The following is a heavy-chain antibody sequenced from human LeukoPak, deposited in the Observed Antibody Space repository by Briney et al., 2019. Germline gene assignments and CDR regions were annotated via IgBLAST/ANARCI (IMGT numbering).Heavy chain of an antibody. D-gene: IGHD6-19*01. V-gene: IGHV1-8*03. CDR1: GYTFTSYD. Sequence: ASVKVSCKASGYTFTSYDINWVRQAPGQGLEWMGWMNPNSGYTGYAQKFQGRVTITRDTSISTAYMELSSLRSEDTAVSYCARVAGSIDYWGQGTLVTVSS. CDR3: ARVAGSIDY. CDR2: MNPNSGYT. J-gene: IGHJ4*02.